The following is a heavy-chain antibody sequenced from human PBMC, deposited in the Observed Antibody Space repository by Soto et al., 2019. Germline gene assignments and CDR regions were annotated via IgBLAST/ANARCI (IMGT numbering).Heavy chain of an antibody. D-gene: IGHD1-26*01. J-gene: IGHJ4*02. CDR2: IHYSGST. CDR1: GGSVSSTSYY. CDR3: AGAWEHLYFDY. Sequence: PSETLSLTCTVSGGSVSSTSYYWTWIRQPPGKGLEWIGYIHYSGSTNYNPSLKSRVAMSVDTSKNHFSLKLSSGTAADTAVYYCAGAWEHLYFDYWGQGALVTVSS. V-gene: IGHV4-61*01.